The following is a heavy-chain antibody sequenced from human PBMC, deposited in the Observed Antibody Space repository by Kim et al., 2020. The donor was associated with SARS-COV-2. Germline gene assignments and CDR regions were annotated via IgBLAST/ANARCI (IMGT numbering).Heavy chain of an antibody. V-gene: IGHV1-2*02. J-gene: IGHJ5*02. Sequence: GTNYAQKFQGRVTMTRDTSISTAYMELSRLRSDDTAVYYCARDRAPWFDPWGQGTLVTVSS. CDR2: GT. CDR3: ARDRAPWFDP.